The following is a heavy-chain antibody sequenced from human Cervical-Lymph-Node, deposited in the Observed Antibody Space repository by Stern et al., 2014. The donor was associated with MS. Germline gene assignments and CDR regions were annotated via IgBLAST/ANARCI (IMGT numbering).Heavy chain of an antibody. Sequence: QMQLVQSGAEVRKPGSSVRVSCKASGGTFSTHAFSWVRQAPGQGLEWLGGVIPLFGTSHYAQNFQGRLTIFADESTSIAYMELTSLTSEDTAVYYCATDGEMTTIGLQYWGQGALVTVSS. CDR1: GGTFSTHA. CDR2: VIPLFGTS. V-gene: IGHV1-69*01. J-gene: IGHJ4*02. D-gene: IGHD5-24*01. CDR3: ATDGEMTTIGLQY.